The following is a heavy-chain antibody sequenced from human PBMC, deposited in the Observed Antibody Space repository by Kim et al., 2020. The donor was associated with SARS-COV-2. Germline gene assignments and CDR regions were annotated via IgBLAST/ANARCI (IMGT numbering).Heavy chain of an antibody. Sequence: GGSLRLSCAASGFTFSSYGMHWVRQAPGKGLEWVAVIWYDGSNKYYSDSVKGRFTISRDNSKNTLYLQMNSLRAEDTALYYCARDLKYYDILTGYYPPQGVYYYYGMDVWGQGTTVTVSS. D-gene: IGHD3-9*01. CDR2: IWYDGSNK. CDR1: GFTFSSYG. CDR3: ARDLKYYDILTGYYPPQGVYYYYGMDV. V-gene: IGHV3-33*01. J-gene: IGHJ6*02.